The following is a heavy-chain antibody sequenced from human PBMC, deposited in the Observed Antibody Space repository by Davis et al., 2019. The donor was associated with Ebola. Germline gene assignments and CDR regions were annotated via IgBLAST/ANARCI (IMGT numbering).Heavy chain of an antibody. J-gene: IGHJ4*02. Sequence: PGGSLRLSCAASGFTFSSYGMHWVRHGPGKGMEWVSGISWNSGSRGYADSVKGRFTISRDNAKNSLYLQMNSLRAEDTAVYYCARGPSTGNSFSYWGQGTLVTVSS. CDR2: ISWNSGSR. D-gene: IGHD6-13*01. CDR3: ARGPSTGNSFSY. V-gene: IGHV3-9*01. CDR1: GFTFSSYG.